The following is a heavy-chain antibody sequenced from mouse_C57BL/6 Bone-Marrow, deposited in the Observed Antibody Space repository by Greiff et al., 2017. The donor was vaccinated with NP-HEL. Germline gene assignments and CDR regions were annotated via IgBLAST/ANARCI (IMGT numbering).Heavy chain of an antibody. D-gene: IGHD1-1*01. CDR1: GYTFTSYG. V-gene: IGHV1-81*01. CDR3: CLSSYYAMDY. J-gene: IGHJ4*01. CDR2: IYPRSGNT. Sequence: VQLQESGAELARPGASVKLSCKASGYTFTSYGISWVKQRTGQGLEWIGEIYPRSGNTYYNEKFKGKATLTADKSSSTAYMELRSLTSEDSAVYFCCLSSYYAMDYWGQGTSVTVSS.